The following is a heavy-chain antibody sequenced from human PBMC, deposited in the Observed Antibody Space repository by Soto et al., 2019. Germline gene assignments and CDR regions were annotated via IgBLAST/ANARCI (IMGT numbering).Heavy chain of an antibody. CDR1: GDAINNYY. V-gene: IGHV4-59*01. J-gene: IGHJ4*02. CDR3: ARVWGLDYIDS. D-gene: IGHD7-27*01. Sequence: SETLSLTCTVSGDAINNYYWSWIRQPPGKRLEWIGYIYYTGSPTYNPSLESRVTMSVDTSKNQFSVKLSSVTAADTAVYYCARVWGLDYIDSWGQGTRVTVSS. CDR2: IYYTGSP.